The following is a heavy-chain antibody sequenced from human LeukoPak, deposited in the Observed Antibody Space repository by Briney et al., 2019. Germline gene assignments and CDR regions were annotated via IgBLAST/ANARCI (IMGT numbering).Heavy chain of an antibody. CDR2: VGISSGNT. CDR1: GFTFSDYS. Sequence: GGSLRLSCAASGFTFSDYSMNWVRQAPGKGLEWISYVGISSGNTKYADSVKGRFTISGDKAKNSLYLQMTSLRVEDTAVYYCARDTKYAFDNWGQGTLVTVSS. V-gene: IGHV3-48*01. D-gene: IGHD2-2*01. CDR3: ARDTKYAFDN. J-gene: IGHJ4*02.